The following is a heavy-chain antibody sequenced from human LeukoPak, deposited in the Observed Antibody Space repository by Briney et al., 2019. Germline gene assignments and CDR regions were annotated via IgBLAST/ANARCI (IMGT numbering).Heavy chain of an antibody. J-gene: IGHJ4*02. D-gene: IGHD2-2*01. CDR1: GGSLNNYY. CDR3: ARRVPADED. Sequence: PSETLSLTCTVSGGSLNNYYWTWIRQPPGKGLEWIGYIYYSGSTNYNPSLKSRVTISVDTSKNQFSLKLSSVTAADSAVYYCARRVPADEDWGQGTLVTVSS. CDR2: IYYSGST. V-gene: IGHV4-59*08.